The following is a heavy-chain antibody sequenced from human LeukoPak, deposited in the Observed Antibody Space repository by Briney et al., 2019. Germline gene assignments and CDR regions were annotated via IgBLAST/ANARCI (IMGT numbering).Heavy chain of an antibody. CDR2: IYSGGNT. J-gene: IGHJ4*02. CDR1: GFNLSTNY. V-gene: IGHV3-53*01. D-gene: IGHD1/OR15-1a*01. CDR3: VREWEQD. Sequence: GGSLRLSCAASGFNLSTNYMSWVRQVPGKGLEWVSVIYSGGNTYYADSVKGRFTISRDNSKNTLYLQMNSLRAEDTALYYCVREWEQDWGQGTLVTVSS.